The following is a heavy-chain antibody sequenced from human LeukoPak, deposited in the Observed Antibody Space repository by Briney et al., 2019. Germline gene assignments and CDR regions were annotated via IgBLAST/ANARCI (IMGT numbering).Heavy chain of an antibody. Sequence: ASVKVSCKASGGTWSSYAISWVRQAPGQGLEWMGGIIPIFGTANYAQKFQGRVTITADESTSTAYMELSSLRSEDTAVYYYARGRTPYYYDSSGYYTGYYYYGMDVWGQGTTVTVSS. CDR1: GGTWSSYA. CDR2: IIPIFGTA. J-gene: IGHJ6*02. V-gene: IGHV1-69*13. D-gene: IGHD3-22*01. CDR3: ARGRTPYYYDSSGYYTGYYYYGMDV.